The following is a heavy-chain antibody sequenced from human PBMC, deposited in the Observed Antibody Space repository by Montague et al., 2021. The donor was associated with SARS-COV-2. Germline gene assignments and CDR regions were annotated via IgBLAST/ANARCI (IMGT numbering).Heavy chain of an antibody. Sequence: SETLSLTCTVSGGSINNSYWSWIRQPPGKGLELIGYIYYRGSTNYNPSLATRVIISVDPAKNQFSLKMSSVTAADTAVYYCAREDRWNWFDPWGQGTLVIVSS. J-gene: IGHJ5*02. CDR2: IYYRGST. D-gene: IGHD5-24*01. CDR1: GGSINNSY. V-gene: IGHV4-59*12. CDR3: AREDRWNWFDP.